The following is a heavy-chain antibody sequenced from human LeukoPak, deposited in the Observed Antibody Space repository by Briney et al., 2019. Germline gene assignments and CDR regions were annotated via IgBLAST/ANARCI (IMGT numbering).Heavy chain of an antibody. Sequence: GGSLRLSCAASGFTFSSYWMSWVRQAPGKGLEWVANIKEDGSEKYYVDSVKGRFTISRDNAKNSVYLQMNSLRAEDTAVYYCAREGDYYCSGGSCYDYWGQETLVTVSS. D-gene: IGHD2-15*01. V-gene: IGHV3-7*01. CDR1: GFTFSSYW. CDR3: AREGDYYCSGGSCYDY. J-gene: IGHJ4*02. CDR2: IKEDGSEK.